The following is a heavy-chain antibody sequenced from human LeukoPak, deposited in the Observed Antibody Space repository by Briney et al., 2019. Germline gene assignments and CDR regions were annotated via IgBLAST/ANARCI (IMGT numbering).Heavy chain of an antibody. CDR1: GFTFSSYA. D-gene: IGHD2-15*01. Sequence: GGSLRLSCAASGFTFSSYAMHWVSQAPGKGLEWVAVISYDGSNKYYADSVKGRFTISRDNSKNTLYLQMNSLRAEDTAVYYCASLLAATRDYWGQGTLVTVSS. CDR3: ASLLAATRDY. J-gene: IGHJ4*02. V-gene: IGHV3-30*04. CDR2: ISYDGSNK.